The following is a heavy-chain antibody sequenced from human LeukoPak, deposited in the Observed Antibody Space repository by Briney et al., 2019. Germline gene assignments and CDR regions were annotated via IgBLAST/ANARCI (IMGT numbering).Heavy chain of an antibody. CDR2: ISHDGSNK. Sequence: PGRSLRLSCAASGFTFSSYAMHWVRQAPGKGLEWVAVISHDGSNKYYADSVKGRFTISRDNSKNTLYLQMNSLRAEDTAVYYCARDYYRDGYYFDYWGQGTLVTVSS. D-gene: IGHD1-26*01. V-gene: IGHV3-30*04. CDR3: ARDYYRDGYYFDY. CDR1: GFTFSSYA. J-gene: IGHJ4*02.